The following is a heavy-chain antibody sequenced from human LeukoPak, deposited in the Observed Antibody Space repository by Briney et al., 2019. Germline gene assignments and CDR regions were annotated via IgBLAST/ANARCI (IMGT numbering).Heavy chain of an antibody. Sequence: GESLRLSCAASGFIFSSYTMNWVRQAPGKGLEWVSYIGSSSSTIYYADSVKGRFTISRDNAKNSLYLQMNSLRAEDTAVYYCARDHHRRHYDSQARDTFDIWGQGTMVTVSS. CDR1: GFIFSSYT. J-gene: IGHJ3*02. D-gene: IGHD3-22*01. V-gene: IGHV3-48*01. CDR3: ARDHHRRHYDSQARDTFDI. CDR2: IGSSSSTI.